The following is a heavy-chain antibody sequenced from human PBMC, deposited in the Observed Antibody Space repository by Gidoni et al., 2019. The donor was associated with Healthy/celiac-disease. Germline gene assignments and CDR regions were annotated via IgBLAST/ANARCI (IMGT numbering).Heavy chain of an antibody. J-gene: IGHJ6*02. CDR1: GLTVSSNY. Sequence: VQLVESGGGLIQPGGSLRLSCAASGLTVSSNYMSWVRQAPGKGLEWVSVIYSGGSTYYADSVKGRFTISRDNSKNTLYLQMNSLRAEDTAVYYCARVGGGCSSTSCYYYYYYGMDVWGQGTTVTVSS. CDR3: ARVGGGCSSTSCYYYYYYGMDV. D-gene: IGHD2-2*01. V-gene: IGHV3-53*01. CDR2: IYSGGST.